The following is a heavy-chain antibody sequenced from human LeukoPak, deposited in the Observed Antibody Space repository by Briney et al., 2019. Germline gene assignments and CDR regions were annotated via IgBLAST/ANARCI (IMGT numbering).Heavy chain of an antibody. CDR3: ARVLPYYYDSSGYAFDI. J-gene: IGHJ3*02. V-gene: IGHV4-4*07. D-gene: IGHD3-22*01. CDR2: IYTSGST. CDR1: GGSISSYY. Sequence: PSETLSLTCTVSGGSISSYYWSWIRQPAGKGLEWIGRIYTSGSTNYNPSLKSRVTMSVDTSKNQISLKLSSVTAADTAVYYCARVLPYYYDSSGYAFDIWGQGTMVTVSS.